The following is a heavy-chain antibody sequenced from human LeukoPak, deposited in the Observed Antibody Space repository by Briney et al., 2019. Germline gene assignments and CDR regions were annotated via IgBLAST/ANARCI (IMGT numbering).Heavy chain of an antibody. CDR1: GGSINNYF. J-gene: IGHJ4*02. CDR2: IYSSGST. V-gene: IGHV4-4*07. Sequence: SETLSLTCTVSGGSINNYFWSWIRQPAGEGLEWIGRIYSSGSTTYNPSLKSRVTMSVDTSKNQFSLKLSSVTAADTAVYYCARDNVDALDYWGQGTLVSVSS. D-gene: IGHD5-12*01. CDR3: ARDNVDALDY.